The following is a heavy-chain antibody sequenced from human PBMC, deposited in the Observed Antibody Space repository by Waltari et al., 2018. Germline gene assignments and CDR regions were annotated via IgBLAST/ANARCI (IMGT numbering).Heavy chain of an antibody. J-gene: IGHJ6*02. CDR2: IYYSGVT. CDR3: ARAPGRPGGMDV. D-gene: IGHD2-15*01. CDR1: GYSISSGYS. Sequence: QVQLQESGPGLVKPSETLSLTCAVSGYSISSGYSWGWIRPPPGKGLEWIGSIYYSGVTYYNPSRKSRVTRSVDTSKNQFSRKLSSLTAADTAVYYCARAPGRPGGMDVWGQGTTVTVSS. V-gene: IGHV4-38-2*01.